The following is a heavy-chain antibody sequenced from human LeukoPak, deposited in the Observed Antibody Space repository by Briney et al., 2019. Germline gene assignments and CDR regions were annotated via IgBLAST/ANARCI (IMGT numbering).Heavy chain of an antibody. Sequence: ASVTDSRLASGYTFTGNLIHWVRPAPGQGLEWMGIINPSGGSPTYAQRFQGRVTMTRDPSTSTVYMELSSLRSEDTAVYYCARETRSLDCWGQGSLVTVSS. V-gene: IGHV1-46*01. J-gene: IGHJ4*02. CDR3: ARETRSLDC. CDR2: INPSGGSP. D-gene: IGHD4-23*01. CDR1: GYTFTGNL.